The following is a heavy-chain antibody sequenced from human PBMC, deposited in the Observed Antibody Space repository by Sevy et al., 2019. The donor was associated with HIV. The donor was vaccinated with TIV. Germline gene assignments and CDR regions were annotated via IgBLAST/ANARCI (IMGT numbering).Heavy chain of an antibody. Sequence: SETLSLTCTVSGGSITSLYWNWIRQPPGKGLEWIANIYYNGDINYNPSLKSRVTLSLDTSKNQFSLRLSYVTAADTAMYYCAGENAWGRGYSWGQGTLVTVSS. V-gene: IGHV4-59*08. CDR3: AGENAWGRGYS. CDR1: GGSITSLY. CDR2: IYYNGDI. D-gene: IGHD1-26*01. J-gene: IGHJ4*02.